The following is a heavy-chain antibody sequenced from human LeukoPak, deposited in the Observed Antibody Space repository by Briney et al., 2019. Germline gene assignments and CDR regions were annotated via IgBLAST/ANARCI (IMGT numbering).Heavy chain of an antibody. V-gene: IGHV1-46*01. CDR3: AREVRTGIGATDY. Sequence: ASVKLSCKTSGYSFSNYHVHWVRQAPGQGLEWVVIMAPRDDGATYAQKFQGRVTMTRDTSTSTLYMDLSSLRPEDTAVYYCAREVRTGIGATDYWGQGTLVTVSS. CDR1: GYSFSNYH. J-gene: IGHJ4*02. CDR2: MAPRDDGA. D-gene: IGHD1-26*01.